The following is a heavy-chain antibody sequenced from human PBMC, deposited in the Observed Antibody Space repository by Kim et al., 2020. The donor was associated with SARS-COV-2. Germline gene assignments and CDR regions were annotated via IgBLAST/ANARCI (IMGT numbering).Heavy chain of an antibody. CDR3: ARAPSGTSYPDAFDI. D-gene: IGHD1-26*01. CDR1: GYKFTNYW. Sequence: GESLKISCEASGYKFTNYWIGWVRQMPGKGLEWMGVIYPGDSDTIYSPSFRGQVTISADSSTTTAYLQWRSLRASDTALYYCARAPSGTSYPDAFDIWGQGTRVTVST. V-gene: IGHV5-51*01. CDR2: IYPGDSDT. J-gene: IGHJ3*02.